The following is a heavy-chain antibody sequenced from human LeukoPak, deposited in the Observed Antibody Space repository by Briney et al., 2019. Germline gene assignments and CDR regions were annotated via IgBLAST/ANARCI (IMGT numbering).Heavy chain of an antibody. CDR1: GASISNYY. J-gene: IGHJ3*02. Sequence: SETLSLTCTVSGASISNYYWSWIRQSPGKGLEWIGYMLYSGSTNQNPSLRSRVTISVDTSKNQVSLKLSSVTAADTAVYYCARADGDYFSVTDAFDIWGQGTMVTVSS. V-gene: IGHV4-59*08. D-gene: IGHD4-17*01. CDR3: ARADGDYFSVTDAFDI. CDR2: MLYSGST.